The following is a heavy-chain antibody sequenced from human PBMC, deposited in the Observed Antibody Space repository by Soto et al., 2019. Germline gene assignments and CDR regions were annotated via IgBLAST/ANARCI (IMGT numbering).Heavy chain of an antibody. CDR2: ISGDGSGT. Sequence: EVQLVESGGGLVQPGGSLRLSCVVSGYTFSSFWIHWVRQAPGKGLVWVSRISGDGSGTAYADSVKGRFTISRDNAKNTLYLQMNSLRAEDTALYYCARGGSAFDYGGQGTLVTVSS. CDR1: GYTFSSFW. D-gene: IGHD2-2*01. V-gene: IGHV3-74*01. J-gene: IGHJ4*02. CDR3: ARGGSAFDY.